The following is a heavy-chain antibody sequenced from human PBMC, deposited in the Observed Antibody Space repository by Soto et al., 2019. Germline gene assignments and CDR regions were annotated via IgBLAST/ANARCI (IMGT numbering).Heavy chain of an antibody. V-gene: IGHV1-8*01. Sequence: ASVKVSCKASVYIFTSYDINWVRQATGQGVEWMGWMNPNSGNTGYSQNCQGRLTMNRNTSISSAFIELSSLRTEGTAVYYCARGRMYYYDSSGYYYPYYYYGMDVWGQGTTVTVSS. CDR3: ARGRMYYYDSSGYYYPYYYYGMDV. D-gene: IGHD3-22*01. J-gene: IGHJ6*02. CDR1: VYIFTSYD. CDR2: MNPNSGNT.